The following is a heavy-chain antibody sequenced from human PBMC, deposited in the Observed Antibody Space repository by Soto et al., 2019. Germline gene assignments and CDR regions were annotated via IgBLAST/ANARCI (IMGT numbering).Heavy chain of an antibody. CDR2: NYHSGST. CDR1: GGSISSGGYS. J-gene: IGHJ6*02. V-gene: IGHV4-30-2*01. CDR3: ARGGSYGLVSMDV. D-gene: IGHD1-26*01. Sequence: QLQLQESGSGLVKPSQTLSLTCAVSGGSISSGGYSWSWIRQPPGKGLEWIGYNYHSGSTYYNPPSTSGVTISVDRSKTQFSLELSSVTAADTAVYYCARGGSYGLVSMDVWGQGTTVTVSS.